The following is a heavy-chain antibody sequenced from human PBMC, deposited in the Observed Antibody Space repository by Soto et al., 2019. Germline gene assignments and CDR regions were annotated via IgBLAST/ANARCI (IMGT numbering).Heavy chain of an antibody. CDR2: ISGSGGST. J-gene: IGHJ1*01. V-gene: IGHV3-23*01. CDR1: GFTFSSYA. Sequence: PGGSLRLSCAASGFTFSSYAMSWVRQAPGKGLEWVSAISGSGGSTYYADSVKGRFTISRDNSKNTLYLQMDSLRAEDTAVYYCANPSVVVVVPAAMGYFQHWGQGT. D-gene: IGHD2-2*01. CDR3: ANPSVVVVVPAAMGYFQH.